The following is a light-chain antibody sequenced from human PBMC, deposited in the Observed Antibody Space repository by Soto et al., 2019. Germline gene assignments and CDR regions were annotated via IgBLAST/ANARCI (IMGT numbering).Light chain of an antibody. CDR3: QQYSASPT. Sequence: EIFMTQSPATLSVSPGEKVILSCRASQSVGTTLAWYQQKPGQAPSLLIRGASTSATGVPARFSGSGSGTEFPLTISSLPSEDFAIYYCQQYSASPTFGGGTTLEIK. V-gene: IGKV3-15*01. CDR2: GAS. CDR1: QSVGTT. J-gene: IGKJ4*02.